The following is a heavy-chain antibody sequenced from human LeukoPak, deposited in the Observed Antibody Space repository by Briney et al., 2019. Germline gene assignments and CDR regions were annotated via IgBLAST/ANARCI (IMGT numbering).Heavy chain of an antibody. D-gene: IGHD3-10*01. CDR3: AREYGSGSYTGIDY. Sequence: ASVKVSCKASGYTFTNYGISWVRQAPGQGLEWMGWISGYNGNTNYAQNLQGRVTMTTDTSTSTAYMELRSLRSDDPAVYYCAREYGSGSYTGIDYWGQGTLVTVSS. CDR2: ISGYNGNT. J-gene: IGHJ4*02. V-gene: IGHV1-18*01. CDR1: GYTFTNYG.